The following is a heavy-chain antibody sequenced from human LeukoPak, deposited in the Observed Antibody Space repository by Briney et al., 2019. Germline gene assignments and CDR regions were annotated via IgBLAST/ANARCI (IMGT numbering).Heavy chain of an antibody. D-gene: IGHD4-17*01. V-gene: IGHV4-34*01. CDR3: ARVRGHYYYGMDV. J-gene: IGHJ6*04. CDR2: INHSGST. CDR1: GGSFSGYY. Sequence: PSETLSLTCAVYGGSFSGYYWSWIRQPPGKGLEWTGEINHSGSTNYNPSLKSRVTISVDTSKNQFSLRLSSVTAADTAVYYCARVRGHYYYGMDVWGKGTTVTVSS.